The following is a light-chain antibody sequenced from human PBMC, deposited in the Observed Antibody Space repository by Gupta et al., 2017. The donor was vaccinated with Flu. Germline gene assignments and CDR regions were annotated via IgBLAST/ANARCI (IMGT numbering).Light chain of an antibody. CDR1: DIVSKG. V-gene: IGLV3-21*02. CDR2: EDS. J-gene: IGLJ2*01. CDR3: QVLDNDSDHVI. Sequence: SYVLTQAPSVSVAPGQTARKTCGGRDIVSKGVHWSQQRPGQVPVLVIYEDSDRPSGSPERFSGSNSGKTATLIISRVEAGDEADYYCQVLDNDSDHVIFGGGTKLSVL.